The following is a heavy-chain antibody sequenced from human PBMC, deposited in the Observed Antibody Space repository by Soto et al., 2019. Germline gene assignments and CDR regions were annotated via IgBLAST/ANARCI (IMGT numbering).Heavy chain of an antibody. D-gene: IGHD1-26*01. CDR2: IIPVFGTA. Sequence: QVQLVQSGAEVKKPGSSVKVSCKASGGVFRNYAINWVRQAPGQGLEWMGGIIPVFGTADYPQKFQGRVTITADESTTTAYMELTSLKTEDKAVYFCARDRWGSYSFDSWGQGTLVTVA. V-gene: IGHV1-69*01. CDR1: GGVFRNYA. CDR3: ARDRWGSYSFDS. J-gene: IGHJ5*01.